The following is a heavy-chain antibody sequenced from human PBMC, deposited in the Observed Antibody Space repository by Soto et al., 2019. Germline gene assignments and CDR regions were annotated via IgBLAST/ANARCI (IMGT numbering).Heavy chain of an antibody. J-gene: IGHJ4*02. V-gene: IGHV1-18*01. CDR2: ISAYNGNT. CDR1: GYTFTSYG. D-gene: IGHD2-8*01. Sequence: ASVKVSCKASGYTFTSYGISWVRQAPGQGLEWMGWISAYNGNTNYAQKLQGRVTMTTDTSTSTAYMELRSLRSDDTAVYYCARARIRVVLMVYDFDYWGQGTLVTVSS. CDR3: ARARIRVVLMVYDFDY.